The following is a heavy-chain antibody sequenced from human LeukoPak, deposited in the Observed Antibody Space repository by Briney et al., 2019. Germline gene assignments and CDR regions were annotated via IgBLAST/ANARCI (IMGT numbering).Heavy chain of an antibody. CDR3: ARVGRAWSFDY. J-gene: IGHJ4*02. CDR2: INPNSGDT. V-gene: IGHV1-2*02. D-gene: IGHD6-19*01. Sequence: ASVKVSCKASGYTLTGYYMHWVRQAPGQGLEWMGWINPNSGDTNYAQKFQGRVTMTRDTSISTAYMELSRLRSDDTAVYYCARVGRAWSFDYRGQGTLVTVSS. CDR1: GYTLTGYY.